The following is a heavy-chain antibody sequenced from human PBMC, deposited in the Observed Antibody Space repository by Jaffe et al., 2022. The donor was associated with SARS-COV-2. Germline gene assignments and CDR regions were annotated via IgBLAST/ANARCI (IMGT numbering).Heavy chain of an antibody. D-gene: IGHD2-15*01. CDR3: SRGGFGHFDS. J-gene: IGHJ4*02. V-gene: IGHV4-4*02. CDR1: GASISSRNW. Sequence: QVQLQESGPGLVKPSGSLSLTCEVSGASISSRNWWNWVRQSPGKGLEWIGEIYHSGSTNYNTSLKSRVTISLDKSSNHFSLELTSMTAADTAVYYCSRGGFGHFDSWGQGILVIVSS. CDR2: IYHSGST.